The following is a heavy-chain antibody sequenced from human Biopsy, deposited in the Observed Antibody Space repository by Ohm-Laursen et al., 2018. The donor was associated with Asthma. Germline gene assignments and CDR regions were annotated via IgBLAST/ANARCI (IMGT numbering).Heavy chain of an antibody. V-gene: IGHV3-30*18. D-gene: IGHD1-26*01. CDR3: AKELFPGWELRRGPDS. Sequence: SLRLSCAASGFSLSNFGMHWVRQAPGKGLEWVAVISFDGSNEDYADSVKGRFTISRDNSKNTLFLEMNSLRPEDTAVYYCAKELFPGWELRRGPDSWGQGTLVTVSS. CDR2: ISFDGSNE. J-gene: IGHJ4*02. CDR1: GFSLSNFG.